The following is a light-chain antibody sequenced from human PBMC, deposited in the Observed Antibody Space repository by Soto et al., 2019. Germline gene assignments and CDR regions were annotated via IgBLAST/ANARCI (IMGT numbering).Light chain of an antibody. CDR2: GAS. V-gene: IGKV3-20*01. J-gene: IGKJ1*01. Sequence: ETVLTQSPGTLSLSPGEGATLSCRASQSVSSSYLAWYQQKPGQTPRLLIYGASNRATGIPDRFSGSGSGTDFTLTISRLEPEDFAVYYCQQYVPSTPSWTFGQGTKVEIK. CDR3: QQYVPSTPSWT. CDR1: QSVSSSY.